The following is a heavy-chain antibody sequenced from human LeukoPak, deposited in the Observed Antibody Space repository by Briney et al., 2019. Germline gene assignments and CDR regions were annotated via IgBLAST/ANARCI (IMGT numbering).Heavy chain of an antibody. V-gene: IGHV1-46*01. CDR2: INPSGGST. CDR3: ARDHWLVPGFHYFDY. CDR1: GYTFTSYY. J-gene: IGHJ4*02. Sequence: GASVKVSCKASGYTFTSYYMHWVRQAPGQGLEWMGIINPSGGSTSYAQKFQGRVTMTRDMSTSTVYMELSSLRSEDTAVYYCARDHWLVPGFHYFDYWGQGTLVTVSS. D-gene: IGHD6-19*01.